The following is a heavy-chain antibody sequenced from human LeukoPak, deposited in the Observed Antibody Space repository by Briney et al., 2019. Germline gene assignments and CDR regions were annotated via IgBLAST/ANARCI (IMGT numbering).Heavy chain of an antibody. Sequence: SETLSRTCTVSGGSISSYYWSWIRQPAGKGLEWIGRIYTSGSTNYNPSLKSRVTMSVDTSKNQFSLKLSSVTAADTAVYYCARERGPIYDSSGYTPLWAFDIWGQGTMVTVSS. CDR2: IYTSGST. CDR1: GGSISSYY. D-gene: IGHD3-22*01. CDR3: ARERGPIYDSSGYTPLWAFDI. V-gene: IGHV4-4*07. J-gene: IGHJ3*02.